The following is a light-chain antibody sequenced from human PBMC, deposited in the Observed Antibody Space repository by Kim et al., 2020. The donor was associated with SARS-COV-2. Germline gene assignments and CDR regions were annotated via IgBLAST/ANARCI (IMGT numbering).Light chain of an antibody. J-gene: IGKJ4*01. V-gene: IGKV1-27*01. CDR3: QKYNSAPLT. CDR2: GAS. Sequence: DIQMTQSPSSLSASVGDRVNITCRASQGISTYLAWYLQKPGKTPKLLIYGASTLQSGVPSRFSGSGSGTDFTLTISSLQPEDVATYYCQKYNSAPLTFGGGTKVDIK. CDR1: QGISTY.